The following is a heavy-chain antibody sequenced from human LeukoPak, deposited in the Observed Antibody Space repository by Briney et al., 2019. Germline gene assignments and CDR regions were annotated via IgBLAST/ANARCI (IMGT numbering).Heavy chain of an antibody. CDR1: GGAITSYY. D-gene: IGHD5-12*01. V-gene: IGHV4-4*07. Sequence: SETLSLTCTITGGAITSYYWSWIRQFAGKGLEWIGHIYTGGATNYNPSLKSRVIMSRDTSKNQFSLKLSSVTAADTAVYYCARESMRGYSGYDATVFDYWGQGTLVTVSS. CDR3: ARESMRGYSGYDATVFDY. J-gene: IGHJ4*02. CDR2: IYTGGAT.